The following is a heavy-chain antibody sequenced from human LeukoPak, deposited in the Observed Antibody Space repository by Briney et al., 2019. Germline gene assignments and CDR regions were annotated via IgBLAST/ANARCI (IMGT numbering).Heavy chain of an antibody. Sequence: GESLKISCKGSGYSFTSYWIGWVRQMPGKGLEWMGIIYPGDSDTRYSPSFQGQVTISADKSINTAYLQWNSLKASDTAIYYCARLLRLGRNSFDPWGQGTLVTVSS. J-gene: IGHJ5*02. CDR1: GYSFTSYW. CDR2: IYPGDSDT. CDR3: ARLLRLGRNSFDP. D-gene: IGHD6-19*01. V-gene: IGHV5-51*01.